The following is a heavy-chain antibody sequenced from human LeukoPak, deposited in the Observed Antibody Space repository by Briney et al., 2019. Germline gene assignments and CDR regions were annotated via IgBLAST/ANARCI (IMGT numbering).Heavy chain of an antibody. D-gene: IGHD3-9*01. CDR2: IYTYTSGST. CDR1: GGSISSGSYY. V-gene: IGHV4-61*02. Sequence: SETLSLTCTVSGGSISSGSYYWSWIRQPAGKGLEWIGRIYTYTSGSTNYNPSLKSRVTISLDTSKNQFSLKLSSVTAADTAVYYCARDLLTGYPGNWFDPWGQGTLVTVSS. J-gene: IGHJ5*02. CDR3: ARDLLTGYPGNWFDP.